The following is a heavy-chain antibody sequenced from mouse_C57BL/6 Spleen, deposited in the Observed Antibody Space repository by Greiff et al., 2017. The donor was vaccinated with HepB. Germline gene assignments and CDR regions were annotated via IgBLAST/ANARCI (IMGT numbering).Heavy chain of an antibody. CDR3: TKTAQATGAMDY. Sequence: VQLQQSGAELVKPGASVKLSCTASGFNIKDYYMHWVKQRTEQGLEWIGAIYPGNSDTSYNQKFKGKAKLTAVTSASTAYMELSSLTNEDSAVYYCTKTAQATGAMDYWGQGTSVTVSS. CDR1: GFNIKDYY. J-gene: IGHJ4*01. D-gene: IGHD3-2*02. V-gene: IGHV1-5*01. CDR2: IYPGNSDT.